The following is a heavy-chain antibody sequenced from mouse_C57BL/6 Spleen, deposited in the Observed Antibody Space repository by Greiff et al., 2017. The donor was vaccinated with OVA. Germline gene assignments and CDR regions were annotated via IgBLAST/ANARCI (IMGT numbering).Heavy chain of an antibody. V-gene: IGHV1-18*01. CDR1: GYTFTDYN. D-gene: IGHD2-3*01. CDR3: ARYDGYYFDH. Sequence: VQLQQSGPELVKPGASVKIPCKASGYTFTDYNMDWVKQSHGKSLEWIGDINPNNGGTIYNQKFKGKATLTVDKSTSTAYMELRSLTSEDTAVYYCARYDGYYFDHWGQGTTLTVSS. J-gene: IGHJ2*01. CDR2: INPNNGGT.